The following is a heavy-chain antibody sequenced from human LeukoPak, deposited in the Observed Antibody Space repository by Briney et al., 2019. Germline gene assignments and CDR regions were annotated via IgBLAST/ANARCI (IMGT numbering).Heavy chain of an antibody. CDR1: GVSFSGYY. CDR3: ARPTGTYYYYMDV. CDR2: INHSGST. D-gene: IGHD3-10*01. Sequence: KPSETLSLTCAVYGVSFSGYYWSWIRQPPGKGLEWIGEINHSGSTNYNPSLKSRVTISVDTSKNQFSLKLSSVTAADTAVYYCARPTGTYYYYMDVWGKGTTVTVSS. J-gene: IGHJ6*03. V-gene: IGHV4-34*01.